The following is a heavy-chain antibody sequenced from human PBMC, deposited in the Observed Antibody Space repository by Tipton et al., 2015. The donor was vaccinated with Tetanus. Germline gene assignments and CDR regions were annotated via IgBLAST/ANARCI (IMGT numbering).Heavy chain of an antibody. D-gene: IGHD2-15*01. CDR3: AKGLASRYCSGGSCYGGFDFDY. CDR1: GFTFDDYT. CDR2: ISWDGGST. Sequence: SLRLSCAASGFTFDDYTMHWVRQAPGKGLEWVSLISWDGGSTYYADSVKGRFTISRDNSKNSLYLQMNSLRTEDTALYYCAKGLASRYCSGGSCYGGFDFDYWGQGTLVTVSS. J-gene: IGHJ4*02. V-gene: IGHV3-43*01.